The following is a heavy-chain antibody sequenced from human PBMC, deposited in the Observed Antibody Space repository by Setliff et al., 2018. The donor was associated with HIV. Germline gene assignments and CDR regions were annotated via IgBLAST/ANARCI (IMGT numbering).Heavy chain of an antibody. J-gene: IGHJ4*02. CDR3: ARGGWELVSCYDY. CDR1: GGTFSSYV. D-gene: IGHD1-26*01. Sequence: SVKVSCKASGGTFSSYVISWVRQAPGQGLEWMGGIIPIFGTANYAQKFEGRVTITADKSTSTAYMEVNSLRFEDTAVYYCARGGWELVSCYDYWGQGTLVPVSS. CDR2: IIPIFGTA. V-gene: IGHV1-69*06.